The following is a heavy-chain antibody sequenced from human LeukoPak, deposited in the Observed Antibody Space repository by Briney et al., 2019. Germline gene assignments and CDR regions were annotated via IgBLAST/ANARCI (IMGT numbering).Heavy chain of an antibody. CDR2: ISKNGGST. CDR3: ARDSESGDLRLQH. V-gene: IGHV3-64*01. Sequence: PGESLRLSCAPFGLTFSSYAMYWVRQAPGKGLEYVSGISKNGGSTDYANSVKGRFTISRDNSKNMLYLQMGSLRAEDMGVYFCARDSESGDLRLQHWGQGTLVTVSS. CDR1: GLTFSSYA. D-gene: IGHD3-10*01. J-gene: IGHJ1*01.